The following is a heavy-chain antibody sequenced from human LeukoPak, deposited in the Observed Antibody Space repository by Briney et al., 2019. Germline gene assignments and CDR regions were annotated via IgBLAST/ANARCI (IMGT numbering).Heavy chain of an antibody. J-gene: IGHJ4*02. CDR1: GFIFSSHG. CDR3: AKSGYNRFDY. Sequence: PGGSLRLSCAASGFIFSSHGMNWVRQAPGKGLEWVSGISPSGDITYYADSVKGRFTISRDNSKNTLYLQMNSLIAEDTAVYYCAKSGYNRFDYWGQGTRVTVSS. CDR2: ISPSGDIT. D-gene: IGHD5-24*01. V-gene: IGHV3-23*01.